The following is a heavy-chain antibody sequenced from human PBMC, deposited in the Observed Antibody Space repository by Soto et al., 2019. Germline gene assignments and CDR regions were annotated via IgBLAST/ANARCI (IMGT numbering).Heavy chain of an antibody. D-gene: IGHD6-19*01. CDR2: ISAYNGNT. V-gene: IGHV1-18*01. CDR3: ARDNPGQWLTHAFDI. J-gene: IGHJ3*02. CDR1: GYTFTSYG. Sequence: QVQLVQSGAEVKKPGASVKVSCKASGYTFTSYGISWVRQAPGQGLEWMGWISAYNGNTNYAQKLQVRVTMTTDTSTSTAYMEMRSLRSDDTAVYYCARDNPGQWLTHAFDIWGQGTMVTVSS.